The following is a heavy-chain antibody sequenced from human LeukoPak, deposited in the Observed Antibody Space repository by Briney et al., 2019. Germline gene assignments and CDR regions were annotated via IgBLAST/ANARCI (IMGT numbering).Heavy chain of an antibody. J-gene: IGHJ4*02. D-gene: IGHD6-19*01. CDR3: ARRLGVAGRWDY. CDR2: IYPGDSTT. V-gene: IGHV5-51*01. CDR1: GYRFTSYW. Sequence: GESLKISCKGSGYRFTSYWIGWVRQMPGKGLEWMGIIYPGDSTTKYSPSFQGQVTMSADKSISTAYLQWSSLKASDSAMYYCARRLGVAGRWDYWGQGTLVTVSS.